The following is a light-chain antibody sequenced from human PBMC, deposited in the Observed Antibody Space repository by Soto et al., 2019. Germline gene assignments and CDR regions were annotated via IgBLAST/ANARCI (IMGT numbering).Light chain of an antibody. J-gene: IGKJ4*01. CDR2: GAS. Sequence: EIVMTQSPATLSASPGEGVTLSCRPSQSLSSSVAWYQQKPGQAPRLLIYGASTRATGVPARFSGSGSGTEFTLTISSLQSEDFAVYYCQQHRNWPITFGGGTKVEIK. V-gene: IGKV3D-15*01. CDR1: QSLSSS. CDR3: QQHRNWPIT.